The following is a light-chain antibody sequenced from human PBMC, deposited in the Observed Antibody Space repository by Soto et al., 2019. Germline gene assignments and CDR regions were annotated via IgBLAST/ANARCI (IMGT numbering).Light chain of an antibody. CDR3: LLYYGGALGV. V-gene: IGLV7-43*01. Sequence: QAVVTQEPSLTVSPVGTVTLTCASSTGAVTSGHYPNWVDQKPGHVPKSLIYSISDKHSWTPPRFSGSLLGGNAALTLSSVQPEDEAEYSCLLYYGGALGVFGSGTTLT. J-gene: IGLJ2*01. CDR1: TGAVTSGHY. CDR2: SIS.